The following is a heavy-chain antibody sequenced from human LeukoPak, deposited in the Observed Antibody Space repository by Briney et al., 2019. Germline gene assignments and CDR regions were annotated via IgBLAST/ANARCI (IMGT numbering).Heavy chain of an antibody. CDR1: GGSISSSSYY. CDR2: IYYSGST. V-gene: IGHV4-39*07. CDR3: ARERHVSDAFDI. J-gene: IGHJ3*02. Sequence: SETLSLTCTVSGGSISSSSYYWGWIRQPPGKGLERIGSIYYSGSTYYNPSLKSRVTISVDTSKNQFSLKLSSVTAADTAVYYCARERHVSDAFDIWGQGTMVTVSS.